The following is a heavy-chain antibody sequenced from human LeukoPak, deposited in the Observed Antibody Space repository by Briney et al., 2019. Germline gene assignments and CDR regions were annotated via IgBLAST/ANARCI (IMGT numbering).Heavy chain of an antibody. Sequence: SETLSLTCTVSGGSISTYYWSWIRQPAGKGLEWIGRVSPSGSTNYNPSLKGRITMSVDMSKNQFSLNLTSVTAEDTAVYYCARSSWYYFDYWGQGTLVTVSS. D-gene: IGHD6-13*01. CDR2: VSPSGST. CDR3: ARSSWYYFDY. J-gene: IGHJ4*02. V-gene: IGHV4-4*07. CDR1: GGSISTYY.